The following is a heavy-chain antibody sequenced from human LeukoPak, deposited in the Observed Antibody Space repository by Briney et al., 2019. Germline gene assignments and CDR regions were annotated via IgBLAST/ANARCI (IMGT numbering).Heavy chain of an antibody. CDR2: IYYSGST. CDR1: GGSISSGGYY. CDR3: ARSWFGELPRNYYYGMDV. V-gene: IGHV4-31*03. J-gene: IGHJ6*02. Sequence: SETLSLTCTVSGGSISSGGYYWSWIRQHPGKGLEWIGYIYYSGSTYYNPSLKSRVTISVDTSKNQFSLKLSSVTAADTAVYYCARSWFGELPRNYYYGMDVWGQGTTVTVSS. D-gene: IGHD3-10*01.